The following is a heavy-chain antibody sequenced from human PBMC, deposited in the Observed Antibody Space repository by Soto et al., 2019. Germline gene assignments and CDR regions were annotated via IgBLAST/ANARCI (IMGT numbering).Heavy chain of an antibody. CDR1: GFTFSSYA. J-gene: IGHJ5*02. CDR3: AKDPRPDRGIVVVVAATSNWFDP. Sequence: EVQLLESGGGLVQPGGSLRLSCAASGFTFSSYAMSWVRQAPGKGLEWVSAISGSGDSTYYADSVKGRFTISRDNSKNTLYLQMNSLRAEDTAVYYCAKDPRPDRGIVVVVAATSNWFDPWGQGTLVTVSS. D-gene: IGHD2-15*01. V-gene: IGHV3-23*01. CDR2: ISGSGDST.